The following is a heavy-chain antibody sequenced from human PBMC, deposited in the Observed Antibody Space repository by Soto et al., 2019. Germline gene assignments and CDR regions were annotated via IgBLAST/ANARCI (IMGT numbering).Heavy chain of an antibody. J-gene: IGHJ4*02. Sequence: HLQLQESGPGLVKPSGTLSLTCTVSGGSISSSSYYWGWFRQPPGKGLEWIGSIYYSGSTYYNPSLKSRVTISVDTSKNQFSLKLSSVTAADTAVYYCARRGSSSWYGYWGQGTLVTVSS. CDR3: ARRGSSSWYGY. V-gene: IGHV4-39*01. D-gene: IGHD6-13*01. CDR2: IYYSGST. CDR1: GGSISSSSYY.